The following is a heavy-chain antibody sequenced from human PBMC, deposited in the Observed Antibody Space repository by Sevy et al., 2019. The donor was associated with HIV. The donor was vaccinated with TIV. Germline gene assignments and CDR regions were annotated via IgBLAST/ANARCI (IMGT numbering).Heavy chain of an antibody. Sequence: GGSLRLSCEASAINIRDYWMNWVRQAPGKGLEWVANINTDGSKIYYAASLKRRFTISRYSAKNSVFLQMTSLRAEDTAVYYCVRAIQLAASYWGQGMLVTVSS. CDR2: INTDGSKI. J-gene: IGHJ4*02. D-gene: IGHD2-15*01. V-gene: IGHV3-7*04. CDR3: VRAIQLAASY. CDR1: AINIRDYW.